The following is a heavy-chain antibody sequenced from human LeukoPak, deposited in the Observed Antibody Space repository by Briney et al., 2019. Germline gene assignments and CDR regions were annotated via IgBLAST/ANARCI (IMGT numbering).Heavy chain of an antibody. V-gene: IGHV3-23*01. J-gene: IGHJ4*02. CDR1: GFTFSSYA. CDR2: ISGSGGST. D-gene: IGHD1-1*01. Sequence: GGSLRLSCAASGFTFSSYAMSRVRQAPGKGLEWVSAISGSGGSTSYAQKFQGRVTMTRDMSTSTVYTELSSLRSEDTAVYYCARDKRRKGTATLDYWGQGTLVTVSS. CDR3: ARDKRRKGTATLDY.